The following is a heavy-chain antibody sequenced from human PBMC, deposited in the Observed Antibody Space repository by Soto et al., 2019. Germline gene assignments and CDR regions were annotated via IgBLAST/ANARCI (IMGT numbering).Heavy chain of an antibody. V-gene: IGHV2-5*02. CDR1: GFSLSTSGMG. D-gene: IGHD6-13*01. J-gene: IGHJ4*02. CDR3: AHYSSTSSFDY. Sequence: QITLKESGPTLVKPTQTFTLACTFSGFSLSTSGMGVGWIRQPPGKAPEWLALIYWDDDKGYRPSLKSRLTITKDTSKNQVVLTMTNMDPVDTATYYCAHYSSTSSFDYWGQGTLVTVSS. CDR2: IYWDDDK.